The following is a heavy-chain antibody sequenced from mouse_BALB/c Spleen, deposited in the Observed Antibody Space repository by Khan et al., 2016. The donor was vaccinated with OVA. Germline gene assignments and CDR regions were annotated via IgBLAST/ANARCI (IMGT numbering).Heavy chain of an antibody. CDR1: GYTFNSYY. CDR3: TRSVYGSFAY. Sequence: QVQLQQSGAELVKPGASVKLSCKASGYTFNSYYMYWVKQRPGQGLEWIGEINPKNGDANFNEKFKTKATLTVDKSSNTAFMQISSLTSDDAACYYVTRSVYGSFAYWGQGTLVTVSA. D-gene: IGHD2-2*01. CDR2: INPKNGDA. V-gene: IGHV1S81*02. J-gene: IGHJ3*01.